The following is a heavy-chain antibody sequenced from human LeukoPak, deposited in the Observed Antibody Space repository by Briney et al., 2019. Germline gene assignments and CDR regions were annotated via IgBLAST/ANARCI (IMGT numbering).Heavy chain of an antibody. V-gene: IGHV6-1*01. CDR1: GDSVSSNSAA. CDR2: TYYRSKWYN. Sequence: SQTLSFTCAISGDSVSSNSAAWNWIRQSPSRGLEWLGRTYYRSKWYNDYAVSVKSRITINPDTSKNQFSLQLNSVTPEDTAVYYCARDLPYSSSSLPDAFDIWGQGTMVTVSS. D-gene: IGHD6-6*01. J-gene: IGHJ3*02. CDR3: ARDLPYSSSSLPDAFDI.